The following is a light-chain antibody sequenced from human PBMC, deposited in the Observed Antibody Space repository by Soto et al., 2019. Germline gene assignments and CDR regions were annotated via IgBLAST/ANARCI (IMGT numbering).Light chain of an antibody. CDR1: QSISSTH. CDR2: DAS. Sequence: QCTGLPFVGRRVRATPSCRASQSISSTHLAWYQQKPGQAPRLLIYDASNRATGIPARFSGSGFGTDFTLTISSLQPEDFATYYCQQSYSTPRTFGQGTKVDI. J-gene: IGKJ1*01. V-gene: IGKV3D-20*02. CDR3: QQSYSTPRT.